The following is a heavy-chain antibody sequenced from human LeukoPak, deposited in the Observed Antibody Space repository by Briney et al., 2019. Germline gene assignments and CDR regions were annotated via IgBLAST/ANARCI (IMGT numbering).Heavy chain of an antibody. J-gene: IGHJ4*02. V-gene: IGHV3-21*01. CDR2: ISSSSSYI. CDR1: GFTFSSYS. Sequence: GGSLRLSCAASGFTFSSYSMNWVRQAPGKGLEWVSSISSSSSYIYYADSVKGRFTISRDNAKNSLYLQMNSLRAEDRAVYYCARDRISYGDYSFDYWGQGTLVTVSS. CDR3: ARDRISYGDYSFDY. D-gene: IGHD4-17*01.